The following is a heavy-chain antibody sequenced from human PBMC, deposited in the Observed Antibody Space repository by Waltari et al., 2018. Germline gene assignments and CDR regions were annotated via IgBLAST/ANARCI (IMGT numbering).Heavy chain of an antibody. CDR3: SRVSVFAFDV. V-gene: IGHV3-49*04. CDR1: GFTFGDFS. J-gene: IGHJ3*01. CDR2: VTSKPEGEAT. Sequence: EVQVVASGGGLVQPGRSLSLSCATSGFTFGDFSMTWVRQVPGEGLECVAFVTSKPEGEATEYAASVKGRFTVSRDDAEGIAYLEMNGLKPEDTAVYYCSRVSVFAFDVWGRGTMVTVSS.